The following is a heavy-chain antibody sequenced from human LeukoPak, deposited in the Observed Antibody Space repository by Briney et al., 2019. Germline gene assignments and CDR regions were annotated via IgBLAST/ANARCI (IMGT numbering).Heavy chain of an antibody. CDR2: ITPILGIA. CDR3: ARSRGRRIAVAGTADAFDI. Sequence: SVKVSCKASGGTFSSYAISWVRQAPGQGLEWMGRITPILGIANYAQKFQGRVTITADKSTSTAYMELSSLRSEDTAVYYCARSRGRRIAVAGTADAFDIWGQGTMVTVSS. D-gene: IGHD6-19*01. J-gene: IGHJ3*02. CDR1: GGTFSSYA. V-gene: IGHV1-69*04.